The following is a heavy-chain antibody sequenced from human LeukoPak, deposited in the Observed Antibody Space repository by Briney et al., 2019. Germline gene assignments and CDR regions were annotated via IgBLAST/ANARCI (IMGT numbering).Heavy chain of an antibody. J-gene: IGHJ4*02. V-gene: IGHV1-2*02. Sequence: WASVKVSFKASGYTFTVYYMHWVRQAPGQGLEWMGWINPNSGGTNYAQKFQGRVTMTRDTSISTAYMELSRLRSDDTAVYYCARDLYLRYYFDYWGQGTLVTVSS. CDR3: ARDLYLRYYFDY. CDR1: GYTFTVYY. D-gene: IGHD2-2*02. CDR2: INPNSGGT.